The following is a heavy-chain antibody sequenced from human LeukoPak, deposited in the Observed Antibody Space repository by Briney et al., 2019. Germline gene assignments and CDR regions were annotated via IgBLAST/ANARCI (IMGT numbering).Heavy chain of an antibody. CDR2: IYSGGST. D-gene: IGHD3-22*01. CDR1: GFTVSSNY. V-gene: IGHV3-53*01. J-gene: IGHJ4*02. Sequence: GGSLRLSCAASGFTVSSNYMSWVRQAPGKGLEWVSVIYSGGSTYYADSVKGRFTISRDNSKNTLYLQMNSLRAEDTAVYYCAKDRTYYYDTSGYYPPGYFDFWGQGTLVTVSS. CDR3: AKDRTYYYDTSGYYPPGYFDF.